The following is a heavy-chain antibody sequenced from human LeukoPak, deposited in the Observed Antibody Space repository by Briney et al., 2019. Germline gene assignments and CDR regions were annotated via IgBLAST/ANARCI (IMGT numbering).Heavy chain of an antibody. CDR1: GYNFTRNW. V-gene: IGHV5-51*01. Sequence: HGESLKISCKGSGYNFTRNWIAWVRQMPGKGLEWMGIIYPGDSDTRYSPSFQGQVTISADKSISTAYLQWSSLQASDTAMYYCARLVGFGGYCTSTRCLGAFDIWGQGTMVTVSS. J-gene: IGHJ3*02. CDR2: IYPGDSDT. D-gene: IGHD2-2*01. CDR3: ARLVGFGGYCTSTRCLGAFDI.